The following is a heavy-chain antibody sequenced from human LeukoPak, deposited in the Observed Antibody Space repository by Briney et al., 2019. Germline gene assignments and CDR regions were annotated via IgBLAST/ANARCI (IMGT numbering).Heavy chain of an antibody. V-gene: IGHV1-24*01. CDR3: ATVLPFYDSRYYYYGMDV. Sequence: ASVKVSCKVSGYTLTELSMHWVRQAPGKGLEWMGGFDPEDGETIYAQKFQGRVTMTEDTSTDTAYMELSSLRSEDTAVYYCATVLPFYDSRYYYYGMDVWGQGTTVTVSS. CDR2: FDPEDGET. J-gene: IGHJ6*02. CDR1: GYTLTELS. D-gene: IGHD5/OR15-5a*01.